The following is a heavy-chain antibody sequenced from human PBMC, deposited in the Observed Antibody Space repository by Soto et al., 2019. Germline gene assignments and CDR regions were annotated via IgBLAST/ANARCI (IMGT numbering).Heavy chain of an antibody. CDR1: GASMTSGDYS. V-gene: IGHV4-30-2*01. CDR3: ARGDYQYSIDD. D-gene: IGHD2-2*01. Sequence: SETLSLTCTVPGASMTSGDYSWSWIRQPPGKGLEWLGYIYRTGNTHYSPSPKSRVSISQDRSKNQFSLELTSVATADTAVYYCARGDYQYSIDDWGQGTLVTVSS. J-gene: IGHJ4*02. CDR2: IYRTGNT.